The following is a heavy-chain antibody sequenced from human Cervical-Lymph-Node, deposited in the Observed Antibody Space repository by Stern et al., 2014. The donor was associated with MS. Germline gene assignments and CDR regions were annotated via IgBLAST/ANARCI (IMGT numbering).Heavy chain of an antibody. CDR3: ARDTSSPERSDW. D-gene: IGHD1-1*01. V-gene: IGHV3-53*01. CDR2: ITNVGST. Sequence: EVQLVQSGGGVIQPGGSLRLSCTASGFTVSRDYMTWVRQAPGKGLAWVSLITNVGSTFYTDSVKARFTISRDDSKNTVYLHMTSLRAEDTAMYYCARDTSSPERSDWWGQGTLVTVSS. J-gene: IGHJ4*02. CDR1: GFTVSRDY.